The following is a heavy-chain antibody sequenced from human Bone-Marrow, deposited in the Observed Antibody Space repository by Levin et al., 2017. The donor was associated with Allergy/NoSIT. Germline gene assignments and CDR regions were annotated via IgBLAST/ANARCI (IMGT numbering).Heavy chain of an antibody. D-gene: IGHD6-25*01. V-gene: IGHV3-30*18. Sequence: GWSFRLFCSSSFFLFLPFFLHWVRQAPGKGLEWVASISHDGSNIYYSDSVRGRFAISLSHSKNTLDLQVNSLRREDTALYYCAKKQRLTFFDAWGQGTLVTVSS. CDR2: ISHDGSNI. J-gene: IGHJ4*02. CDR1: FFLFLPFF. CDR3: AKKQRLTFFDA.